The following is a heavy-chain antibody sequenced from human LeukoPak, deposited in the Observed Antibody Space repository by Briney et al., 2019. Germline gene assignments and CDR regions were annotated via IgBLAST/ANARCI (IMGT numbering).Heavy chain of an antibody. CDR1: GGSIKNYY. J-gene: IGHJ6*02. V-gene: IGHV4-59*01. CDR3: ARESDPYYHYGLDF. CDR2: VYYTGTT. Sequence: SETLSLTCTLSGGSIKNYYWSWIRQPLGKGLEWIGYVYYTGTTSYNPSLKSRITISVETSKNQFSLTLNSVTAADTAVYHCARESDPYYHYGLDFWGQGTTVIVSS.